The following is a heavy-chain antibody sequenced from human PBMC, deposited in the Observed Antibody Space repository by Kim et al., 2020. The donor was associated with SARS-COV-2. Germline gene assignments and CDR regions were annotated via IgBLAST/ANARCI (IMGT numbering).Heavy chain of an antibody. CDR2: INPNSGGT. D-gene: IGHD3-22*01. CDR1: GYTFTGYY. V-gene: IGHV1-2*06. Sequence: ASVKVSCKASGYTFTGYYMHWLRQAPGQGLEWMGRINPNSGGTNYAQKFQGRVTMTRDTSISTAYMELSRLRSDDTAVYYCARFPALNPYDSSGYQGYFQHWGQGTLVTVSS. J-gene: IGHJ1*01. CDR3: ARFPALNPYDSSGYQGYFQH.